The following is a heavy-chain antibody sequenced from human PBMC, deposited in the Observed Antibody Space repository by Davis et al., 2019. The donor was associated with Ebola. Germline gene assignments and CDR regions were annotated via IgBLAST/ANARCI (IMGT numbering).Heavy chain of an antibody. J-gene: IGHJ6*02. D-gene: IGHD6-13*01. Sequence: PGGSLRLSCAASGFTFSSYWMSWVRQAPGKGLEWVANIKQDGSEKYYVDSVKGRFTISRDNAKNSLYLQMNSLRAEDTAVYYCARGGYSSSWPPRVYYYYGMDVWGQGTTVTVSS. CDR1: GFTFSSYW. CDR3: ARGGYSSSWPPRVYYYYGMDV. V-gene: IGHV3-7*01. CDR2: IKQDGSEK.